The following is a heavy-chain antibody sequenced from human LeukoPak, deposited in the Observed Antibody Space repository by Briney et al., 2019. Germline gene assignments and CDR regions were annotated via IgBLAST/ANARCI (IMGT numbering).Heavy chain of an antibody. CDR2: ISASGGTT. D-gene: IGHD1-14*01. V-gene: IGHV3-23*01. Sequence: PGGSLRLSCAASGFSFSSYAMTWVRQAPGKGLEGVSAISASGGTTYYVDSVKGRFTISRDNAKSSLYLQMNSLRAEDTAVYYCAKDRSGTNSDFDYWGQGTLVTVSS. CDR1: GFSFSSYA. CDR3: AKDRSGTNSDFDY. J-gene: IGHJ4*02.